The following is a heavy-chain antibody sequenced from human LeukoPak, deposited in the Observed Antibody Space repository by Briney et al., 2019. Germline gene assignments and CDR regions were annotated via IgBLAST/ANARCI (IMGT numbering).Heavy chain of an antibody. CDR3: AREARREVGATAYYYYYGMDV. D-gene: IGHD1-26*01. Sequence: SETLSLTCTVSGGSISSGDYYWSWIRQPPWKGLEWIGYIYYSGSTYYNPSLKSRVTISVDTSKNQFSLKLSSVTAADTAVYYCAREARREVGATAYYYYYGMDVWGQGTTVTVSS. CDR2: IYYSGST. J-gene: IGHJ6*02. CDR1: GGSISSGDYY. V-gene: IGHV4-30-4*01.